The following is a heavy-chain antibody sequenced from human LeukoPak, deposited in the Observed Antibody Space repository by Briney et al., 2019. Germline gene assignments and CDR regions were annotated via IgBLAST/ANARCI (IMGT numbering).Heavy chain of an antibody. Sequence: GASVKVSCKASGYTFTSYYMHWVRQAPGQGLEWMGGIIPIFGTANYAQKFQGRVTITADESTSTAYMELSSLRSEDTAVYYCAREIVGEQQLLFDYWGQGTLVTVSS. D-gene: IGHD6-13*01. CDR3: AREIVGEQQLLFDY. CDR2: IIPIFGTA. CDR1: GYTFTSYY. J-gene: IGHJ4*02. V-gene: IGHV1-69*13.